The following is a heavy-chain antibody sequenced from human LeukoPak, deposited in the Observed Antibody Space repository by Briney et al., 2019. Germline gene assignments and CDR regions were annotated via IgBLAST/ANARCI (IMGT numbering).Heavy chain of an antibody. J-gene: IGHJ4*02. Sequence: SETLSLTCTVSGGSISSGSYYWNWIRQPAGNGLEWIGRIYTSGSTDYNPSLKSRVTISVDTSKNQFSLKLSSVTAADTAVYYCARQGRLTGEGFWGQGTLVTVSS. V-gene: IGHV4-61*02. CDR3: ARQGRLTGEGF. D-gene: IGHD7-27*01. CDR1: GGSISSGSYY. CDR2: IYTSGST.